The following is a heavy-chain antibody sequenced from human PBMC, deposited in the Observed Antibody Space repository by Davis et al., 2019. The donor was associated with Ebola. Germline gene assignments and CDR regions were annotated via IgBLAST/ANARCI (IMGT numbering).Heavy chain of an antibody. Sequence: SETLSLTCAVYGGSFSGYYWSWIRQPPGKGLEWIGEINHSGSTNYNPSLKSRVTISVDKSKNQFSLKLSSVTAADTAVYYCARDRYPQVEMGAVDYWGQGTLVTVSS. CDR2: INHSGST. V-gene: IGHV4-34*01. J-gene: IGHJ4*02. CDR1: GGSFSGYY. D-gene: IGHD5-24*01. CDR3: ARDRYPQVEMGAVDY.